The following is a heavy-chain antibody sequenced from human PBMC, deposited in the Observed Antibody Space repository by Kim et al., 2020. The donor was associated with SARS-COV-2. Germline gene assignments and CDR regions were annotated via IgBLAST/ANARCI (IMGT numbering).Heavy chain of an antibody. CDR1: GYTFTDYY. D-gene: IGHD3-10*01. CDR3: ATGAPVWSGGYYFDS. V-gene: IGHV1-2*05. Sequence: ASVKVSCKASGYTFTDYYMHWVRQAPGQGLEWMVRINPNSGGANFAQKFQGRVAMTRDTSISTAYMELSRLTSDDTVVYYCATGAPVWSGGYYFDSWGQGTLVTVSS. J-gene: IGHJ4*02. CDR2: INPNSGGA.